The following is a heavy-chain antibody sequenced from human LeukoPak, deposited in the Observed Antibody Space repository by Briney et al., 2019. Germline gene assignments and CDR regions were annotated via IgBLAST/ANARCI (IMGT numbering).Heavy chain of an antibody. J-gene: IGHJ4*02. CDR3: ARAFCTSGSCYSGGWYGDY. Sequence: PSETLSLTCAVYGGSFSGYYWSWIRQPPGKGLEWIGEINHSGSTNYNPSLKSRVTISVDTSKNQFSLKLSSVTAADTAVYYCARAFCTSGSCYSGGWYGDYWGQGTLVNVSS. CDR2: INHSGST. V-gene: IGHV4-34*01. CDR1: GGSFSGYY. D-gene: IGHD2-15*01.